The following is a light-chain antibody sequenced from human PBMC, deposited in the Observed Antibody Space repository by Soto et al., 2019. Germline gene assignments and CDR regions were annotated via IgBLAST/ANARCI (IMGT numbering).Light chain of an antibody. V-gene: IGKV3-20*01. J-gene: IGKJ1*01. Sequence: EIVLTQSPGTLSLAPGDRATLSCSTSQSLGSGYLAWYQQKPGQAPRLLIYGASTRASGIPDRFSGSGSGTDFTLTISRLEPEDSAVYYCQQYGSSPTWKFGHGTKVDIK. CDR2: GAS. CDR3: QQYGSSPTWK. CDR1: QSLGSGY.